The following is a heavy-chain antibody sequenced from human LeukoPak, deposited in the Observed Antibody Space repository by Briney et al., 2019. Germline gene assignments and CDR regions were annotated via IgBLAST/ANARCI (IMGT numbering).Heavy chain of an antibody. D-gene: IGHD3-10*01. Sequence: SETLSLTCTVSGGSISSYHWSWIRQPPGKGLEWIGYVYYSGSTNYNPSLKSRVTISVDTSKNQFSLKLKSVSAADTAVYYCARCGDWFDPWGQGTLVTVSS. CDR2: VYYSGST. CDR1: GGSISSYH. CDR3: ARCGDWFDP. V-gene: IGHV4-59*01. J-gene: IGHJ5*02.